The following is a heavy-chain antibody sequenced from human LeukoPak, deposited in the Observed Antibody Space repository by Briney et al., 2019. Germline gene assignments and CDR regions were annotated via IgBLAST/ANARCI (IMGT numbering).Heavy chain of an antibody. CDR3: AREDSSSLGYYGMDV. J-gene: IGHJ6*02. CDR1: GYTFTSYG. D-gene: IGHD6-13*01. Sequence: ASVKVSCKASGYTFTSYGISWVRPAPGQGLEWMGWISAYNGNTNYAQKLQGRVTMTTDTSTSTAYMELRSLRSDDTAVYYCAREDSSSLGYYGMDVWGQGTTVTVSS. CDR2: ISAYNGNT. V-gene: IGHV1-18*01.